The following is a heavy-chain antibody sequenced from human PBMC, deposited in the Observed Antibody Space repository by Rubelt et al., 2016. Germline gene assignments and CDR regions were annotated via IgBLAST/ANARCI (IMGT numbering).Heavy chain of an antibody. J-gene: IGHJ4*02. CDR1: GYTFTSYY. V-gene: IGHV1-46*01. CDR3: ARAASTVTTLLDLGY. D-gene: IGHD4-17*01. Sequence: QVQLVQSGAEVKKPGASVKVSCKASGYTFTSYYMHWVRQAPGQGLEWMGIINPSGGSTSYAQKFQGRVTMTRETSTSTGYMELSSLRAEDTAVYYCARAASTVTTLLDLGYWGQGTLVTVSS. CDR2: INPSGGST.